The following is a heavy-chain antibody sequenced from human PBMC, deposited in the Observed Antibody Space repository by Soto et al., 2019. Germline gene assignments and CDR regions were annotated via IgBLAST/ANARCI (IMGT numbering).Heavy chain of an antibody. V-gene: IGHV4-61*01. CDR3: MKAHESGDFLSMSV. CDR1: GGSVSTGMKY. J-gene: IGHJ6*02. CDR2: MYKTGET. Sequence: PSETLSVTCTVSGGSVSTGMKYWGWVGHPPGKALEFIGYMYKTGETLLNSSLKSRVTLSMETSKNQFSLTLSSVTAADTAVYFCMKAHESGDFLSMSVWGPGTTVTVSS. D-gene: IGHD2-21*01.